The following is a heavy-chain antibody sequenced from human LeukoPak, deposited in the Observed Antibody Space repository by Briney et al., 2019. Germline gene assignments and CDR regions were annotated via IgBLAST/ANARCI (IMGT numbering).Heavy chain of an antibody. Sequence: ASVTVSFKASGYTFTDYFMHWVRQAPGQGLEWVGWINPNSGGTDYAQKFQGRVTLTRDTSISTVYMELTSLRSDDTAVYYCARDPARLEESTGYKFYYNMEVWGKGTTVIISS. CDR2: INPNSGGT. V-gene: IGHV1-2*02. D-gene: IGHD3-16*01. CDR1: GYTFTDYF. CDR3: ARDPARLEESTGYKFYYNMEV. J-gene: IGHJ6*03.